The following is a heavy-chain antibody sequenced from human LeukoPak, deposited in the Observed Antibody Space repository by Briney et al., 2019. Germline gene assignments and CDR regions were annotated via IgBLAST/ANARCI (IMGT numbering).Heavy chain of an antibody. Sequence: GGSLRLSCAASGFTFSSYAMSWVRQAPGKGLEWVSAISGSGGSTYYADSVKGRFTISRDNSKNTLYLQMNSLRAEDTAVYYCAKGSVVVPAAYYFDYWGQGTLVIVSS. CDR2: ISGSGGST. CDR3: AKGSVVVPAAYYFDY. J-gene: IGHJ4*02. D-gene: IGHD2-2*01. V-gene: IGHV3-23*01. CDR1: GFTFSSYA.